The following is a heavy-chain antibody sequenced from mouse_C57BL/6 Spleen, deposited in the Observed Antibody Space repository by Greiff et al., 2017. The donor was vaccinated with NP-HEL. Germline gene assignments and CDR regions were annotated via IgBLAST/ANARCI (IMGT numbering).Heavy chain of an antibody. CDR2: LYPGGGYT. J-gene: IGHJ1*03. CDR1: GYTFTNYW. V-gene: IGHV1-63*01. D-gene: IGHD2-12*01. Sequence: VQLQQSGAELVRPGTSVKLSCKASGYTFTNYWLGWAKQRPGHGLEWIGDLYPGGGYTNYHEKFTGNVTLTADKSSSTAYMQFSSLTSEDSAIYYCARYDPYWYFDVWGTGTTVTVSS. CDR3: ARYDPYWYFDV.